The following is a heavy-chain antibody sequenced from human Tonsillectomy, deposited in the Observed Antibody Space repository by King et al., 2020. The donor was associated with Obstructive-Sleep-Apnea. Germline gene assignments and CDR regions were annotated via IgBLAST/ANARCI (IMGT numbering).Heavy chain of an antibody. Sequence: QLQESGPGLVKPSQTLSLTCAVSGGSISSGGYSWSWIRQPPGKGLEWIGYIYYSGSTYYNPSLKSRVTISVDTSKNQFSLKLSSVTAADTAVYYCARGGCSGGSCYPYWGQGTLVTVSS. J-gene: IGHJ4*02. V-gene: IGHV4-30-4*07. CDR1: GGSISSGGYS. CDR2: IYYSGST. D-gene: IGHD2-15*01. CDR3: ARGGCSGGSCYPY.